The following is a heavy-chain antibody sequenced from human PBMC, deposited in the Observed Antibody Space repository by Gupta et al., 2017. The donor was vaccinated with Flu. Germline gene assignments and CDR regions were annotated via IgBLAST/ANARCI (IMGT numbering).Heavy chain of an antibody. J-gene: IGHJ3*02. V-gene: IGHV4-61*02. D-gene: IGHD3-22*01. CDR2: VYTSVGT. CDR3: AKYHYDSGGYWSPPVRHAFDI. Sequence: QVQLQESGPGLVKPSQTLSLTCTVSGGSMSSGTYYWRWTRLPAGRGLQLIGRVYTSVGTDNNPSVKSRDTISLDMSRNQFSLKLRSVTGADTAVYYCAKYHYDSGGYWSPPVRHAFDIWGQGTMVTVSS. CDR1: GGSMSSGTYY.